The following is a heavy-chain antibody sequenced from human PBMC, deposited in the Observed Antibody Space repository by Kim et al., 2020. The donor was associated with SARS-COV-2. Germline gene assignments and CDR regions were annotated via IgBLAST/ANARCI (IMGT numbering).Heavy chain of an antibody. V-gene: IGHV3-48*04. CDR2: ISGSGSPK. CDR3: VRGNVDN. CDR1: GFTFSKYG. D-gene: IGHD1-1*01. J-gene: IGHJ4*02. Sequence: GGSLRLSCAASGFTFSKYGFNWVRQAPGKGLEWVSHISGSGSPKYYAESVRGRFTISRDNAQNVLLLQMNSLRGEDTAVYYCVRGNVDNWGQGTLVTVSS.